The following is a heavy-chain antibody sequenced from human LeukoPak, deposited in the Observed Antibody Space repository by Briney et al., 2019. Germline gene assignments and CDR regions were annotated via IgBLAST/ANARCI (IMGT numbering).Heavy chain of an antibody. Sequence: ASVKVSCKASGYTFTGYYMHWVRQAPAQGLEWMGWINPNSGGTNYAQKFQGRVTMTRDTSISKAYMELSRLRSDDTAVYYCAREMHDFWSGYLAGYFDYWGQGTLVTVSS. CDR3: AREMHDFWSGYLAGYFDY. V-gene: IGHV1-2*02. CDR1: GYTFTGYY. D-gene: IGHD3-3*01. J-gene: IGHJ4*02. CDR2: INPNSGGT.